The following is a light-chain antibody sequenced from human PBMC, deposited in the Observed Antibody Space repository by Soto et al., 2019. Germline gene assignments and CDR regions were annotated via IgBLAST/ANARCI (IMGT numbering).Light chain of an antibody. Sequence: EIVLTQSPATLSLSLGERATLSCRASQSVSSYLAWYQQRPGQAPRLLIYDASNRATGIPARFSGSGSGTDFTLTISSLEPEDFAVYYCQQRSNFTFGQGTRLEIK. CDR1: QSVSSY. V-gene: IGKV3-11*01. CDR3: QQRSNFT. J-gene: IGKJ5*01. CDR2: DAS.